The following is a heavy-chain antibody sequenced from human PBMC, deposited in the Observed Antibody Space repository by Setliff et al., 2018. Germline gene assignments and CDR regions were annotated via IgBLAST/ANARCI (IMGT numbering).Heavy chain of an antibody. J-gene: IGHJ6*02. CDR1: GGSISSSNW. D-gene: IGHD6-19*01. Sequence: SETLSLTCAVSGGSISSSNWWSWVRQPPGKGLEWIGEIYHSGSTNYNPSLKSRVTISVDTSKNQFSLKLSSVTAADTAVYYCARDRQWLVHGYYYYGMDVWGQGTTVTVSS. CDR3: ARDRQWLVHGYYYYGMDV. CDR2: IYHSGST. V-gene: IGHV4-4*02.